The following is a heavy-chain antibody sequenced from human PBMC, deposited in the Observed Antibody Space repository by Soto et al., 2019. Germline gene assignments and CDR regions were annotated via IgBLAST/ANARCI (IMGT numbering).Heavy chain of an antibody. J-gene: IGHJ4*02. CDR1: GGTFGNSA. CDR2: IVPLFGTA. V-gene: IGHV1-69*12. CDR3: ARGRYGDY. D-gene: IGHD1-1*01. Sequence: QVQLVQSGAEVKKPGSSVNVSCKTSGGTFGNSAVAWVRQAPGQGLEWLGGIVPLFGTANYAQKFQGRLTITADDSTNTAYMELRSLRSVDTAVYYCARGRYGDYWGQGALVTVSS.